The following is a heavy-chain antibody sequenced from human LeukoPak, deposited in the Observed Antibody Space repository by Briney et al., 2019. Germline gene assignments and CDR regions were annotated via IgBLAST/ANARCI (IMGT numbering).Heavy chain of an antibody. CDR3: AREVKPPGIAVPGTGDY. J-gene: IGHJ4*02. CDR1: GFTFSSSW. Sequence: GGSLRLSCAASGFTFSSSWIHWVRQAPGKGLVWVSRTNKDGSVTDYAESVKGRFTISRDNSKNTLYLQMNSLRAEDTAVYYCAREVKPPGIAVPGTGDYWGQGTLVTVSS. V-gene: IGHV3-74*01. D-gene: IGHD6-19*01. CDR2: TNKDGSVT.